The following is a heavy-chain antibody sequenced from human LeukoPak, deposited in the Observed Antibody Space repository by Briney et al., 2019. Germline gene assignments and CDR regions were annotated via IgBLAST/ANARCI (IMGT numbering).Heavy chain of an antibody. CDR2: IFYSGSP. CDR1: GGSISSSSYY. D-gene: IGHD1-14*01. V-gene: IGHV4-39*07. Sequence: SETLSLTCTVSGGSISSSSYYWGWIRQPPGKGLEWIGSIFYSGSPYHTPSLKSRLTVSVDTSKNQFSLKLSSVTAADTAVYYCARAGRQDYFDYWGQGTLVTVSS. J-gene: IGHJ4*02. CDR3: ARAGRQDYFDY.